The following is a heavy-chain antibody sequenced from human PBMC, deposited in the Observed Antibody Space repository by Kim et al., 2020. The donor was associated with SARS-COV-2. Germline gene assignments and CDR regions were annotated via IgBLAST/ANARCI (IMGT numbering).Heavy chain of an antibody. Sequence: ASVKVSCKASGYTFTSYYMHWVRLAPGQGLEWMGIINPSGGSTSYAQKFQGRVTMTRDTSTSTVYMELSSLRSEDTAVYYCARDLRMTTVTPYDAFDIWGQGTMVTVSS. V-gene: IGHV1-46*01. J-gene: IGHJ3*02. CDR1: GYTFTSYY. D-gene: IGHD4-17*01. CDR2: INPSGGST. CDR3: ARDLRMTTVTPYDAFDI.